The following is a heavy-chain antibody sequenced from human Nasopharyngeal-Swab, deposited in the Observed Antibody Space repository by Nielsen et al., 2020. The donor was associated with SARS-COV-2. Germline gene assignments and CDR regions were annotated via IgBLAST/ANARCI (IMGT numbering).Heavy chain of an antibody. CDR3: TTALNPLYYYDSSGYYSPGAEYFQH. J-gene: IGHJ1*01. D-gene: IGHD3-22*01. CDR2: ISGSGITT. Sequence: WIRQPPGKGLEWVSVISGSGITTYYADSVKGRFTISRDNSKNTLYLQMNSLKTEDTAVYYCTTALNPLYYYDSSGYYSPGAEYFQHWGQGTLVTVSS. V-gene: IGHV3-23*01.